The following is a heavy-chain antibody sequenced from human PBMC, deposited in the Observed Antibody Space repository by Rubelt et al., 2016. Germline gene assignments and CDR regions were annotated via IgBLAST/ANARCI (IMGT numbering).Heavy chain of an antibody. CDR3: ARSTGYNPSLDAFDI. D-gene: IGHD5-24*01. V-gene: IGHV4-59*01. CDR1: GGSISSYY. Sequence: QVQLQESGPGLVKPSETLSLTCTVSGGSISSYYWSWIRQPPGKGLEWIGYIYYSGSTNYNPSLKSRVTRSVDKSKNQFSLKLSSVTAADTAVYYCARSTGYNPSLDAFDIWGQGRMVTVSS. CDR2: IYYSGST. J-gene: IGHJ3*02.